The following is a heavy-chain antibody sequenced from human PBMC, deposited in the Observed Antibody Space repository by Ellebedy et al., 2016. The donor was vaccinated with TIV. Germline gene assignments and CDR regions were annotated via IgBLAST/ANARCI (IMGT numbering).Heavy chain of an antibody. Sequence: LRLSCTVSGGSISSGGYYWSWIRQHPGKGLEWIGYIYYSGSTYYNPSLKSRVTISVDTSKNQFSLKLSSVTAADTAVYYCARNRLYYGSGSGYWGQGTLVTVSS. V-gene: IGHV4-31*03. CDR2: IYYSGST. CDR1: GGSISSGGYY. J-gene: IGHJ4*02. D-gene: IGHD3-10*01. CDR3: ARNRLYYGSGSGY.